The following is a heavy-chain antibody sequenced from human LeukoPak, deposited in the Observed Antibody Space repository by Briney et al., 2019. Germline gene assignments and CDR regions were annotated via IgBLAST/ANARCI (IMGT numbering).Heavy chain of an antibody. D-gene: IGHD3-3*01. Sequence: GASVKVSCKASGYTFTDFYMNWVRQAPGQGLEWMGIINPSGASTSYAQKFQGRVTMTRDTSTSTVYMELSSLRSEDTAVYYCATSGFGVVTFPPPMDVWGKGTTVTVSS. CDR2: INPSGAST. V-gene: IGHV1-46*01. J-gene: IGHJ6*04. CDR1: GYTFTDFY. CDR3: ATSGFGVVTFPPPMDV.